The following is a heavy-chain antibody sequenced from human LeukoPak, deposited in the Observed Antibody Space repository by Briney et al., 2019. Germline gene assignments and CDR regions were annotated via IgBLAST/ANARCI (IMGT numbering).Heavy chain of an antibody. CDR3: ARDIWQLVRGDYYYYGMDV. CDR2: TYYRSKWYN. Sequence: SQTLSLTCAISGDSVSSNSAAWNWIRQSPSRGLEWLRRTYYRSKWYNDYAVSVKSRITINPDTSKNQFSLQLNSVTPEDTAVYYCARDIWQLVRGDYYYYGMDVWGQGTTVTVSS. D-gene: IGHD6-13*01. CDR1: GDSVSSNSAA. V-gene: IGHV6-1*01. J-gene: IGHJ6*02.